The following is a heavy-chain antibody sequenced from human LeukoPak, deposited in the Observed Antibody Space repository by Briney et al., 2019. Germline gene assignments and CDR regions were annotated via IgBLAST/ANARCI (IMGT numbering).Heavy chain of an antibody. V-gene: IGHV4-34*01. CDR2: INHSGST. CDR3: ARGIAAAGPQYFQH. Sequence: SETLSLTCAVYGGSFSGYYWSCIRQPPGKGLEWIGEINHSGSTNYNPSLKSRVTISVDTSKNQFSLKLSSVTAADTAVYYCARGIAAAGPQYFQHWGQGTLVTVSS. D-gene: IGHD6-13*01. CDR1: GGSFSGYY. J-gene: IGHJ1*01.